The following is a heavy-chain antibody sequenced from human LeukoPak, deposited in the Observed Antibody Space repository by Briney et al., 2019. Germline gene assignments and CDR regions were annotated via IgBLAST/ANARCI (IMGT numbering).Heavy chain of an antibody. D-gene: IGHD6-13*01. CDR2: IYTSGRT. Sequence: SETLSLTRTVSGGSISSYYWRWIRQPAGKGLEWIGRIYTSGRTNYTPSLTSRVTMSVDTSKNQFSLKLSSVSAADTAVYYCAREVVAAAGTGYYYYYMDVWGKGTTVTVSS. J-gene: IGHJ6*03. CDR3: AREVVAAAGTGYYYYYMDV. CDR1: GGSISSYY. V-gene: IGHV4-4*07.